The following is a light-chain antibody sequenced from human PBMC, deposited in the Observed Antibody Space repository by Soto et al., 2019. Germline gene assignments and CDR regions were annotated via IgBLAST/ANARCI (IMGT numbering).Light chain of an antibody. CDR3: QQYGSSPGYT. CDR1: LSVRSSY. Sequence: EIVLTQSPDILSLSPGERATLSCRASLSVRSSYLAWYQQRPGQAPRLLIYGASSRATGIPDRFSGDGSGTDFTLTISRLEPEDFAVYYCQQYGSSPGYTFGQGTKLEIK. J-gene: IGKJ2*01. CDR2: GAS. V-gene: IGKV3-20*01.